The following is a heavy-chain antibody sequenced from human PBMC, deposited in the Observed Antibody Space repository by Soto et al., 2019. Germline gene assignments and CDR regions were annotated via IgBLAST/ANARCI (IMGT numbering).Heavy chain of an antibody. J-gene: IGHJ6*02. CDR3: AREFEWAVTTNPNYYYYGMDV. D-gene: IGHD4-4*01. V-gene: IGHV4-61*01. Sequence: PSETLSLTCTVSGGSVSSGSYYWSWIRQPPGKGLEWIGYIYYSGSTNYNPSLKSRVTISVDTSKNQFSLKLSSVTAADTAVYSCAREFEWAVTTNPNYYYYGMDVWGQGTTVTVSS. CDR1: GGSVSSGSYY. CDR2: IYYSGST.